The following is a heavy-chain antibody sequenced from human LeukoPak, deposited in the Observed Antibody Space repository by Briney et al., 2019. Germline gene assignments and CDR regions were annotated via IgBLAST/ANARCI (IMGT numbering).Heavy chain of an antibody. CDR2: IYSGGST. D-gene: IGHD3-10*01. J-gene: IGHJ2*01. CDR1: GFTASSNY. CDR3: ARDYNGDYGYFDL. V-gene: IGHV3-66*02. Sequence: GGSLRLSCAASGFTASSNYMSWVRQAPGKGLEWVSVIYSGGSTYYADSVKGRFTISRDNSKNTLYLQMNSLRAEDTAVYYCARDYNGDYGYFDLWGRGTLVTVSS.